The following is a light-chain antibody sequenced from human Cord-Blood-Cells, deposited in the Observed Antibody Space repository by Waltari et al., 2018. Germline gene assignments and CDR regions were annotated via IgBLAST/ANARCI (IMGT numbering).Light chain of an antibody. CDR3: QQYNSYSWT. V-gene: IGKV1-5*01. CDR1: QSISSW. Sequence: DIQMTQSPSTLSASVGDRVTITCRASQSISSWLAWYQQKPGKDPKLLIYDASSLERGVPSRFSGSGSGTEFTLTISSLQPDDFATYYCQQYNSYSWTFGQGTKVEIK. CDR2: DAS. J-gene: IGKJ1*01.